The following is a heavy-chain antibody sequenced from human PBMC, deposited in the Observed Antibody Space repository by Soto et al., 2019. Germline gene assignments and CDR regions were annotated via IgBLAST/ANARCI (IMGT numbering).Heavy chain of an antibody. D-gene: IGHD5-12*01. J-gene: IGHJ4*02. Sequence: QVQLQESGPGLVKPSETLSLTCTVSGGSISSYYWNWIRQPPGKGLEWIGYVYYSGSTNYNPSLESRVTISVDTSKTQFSLKLSSVTAADTAFYYCARSRPRYSGYDLTYWGQGTLVTVSS. CDR3: ARSRPRYSGYDLTY. CDR2: VYYSGST. CDR1: GGSISSYY. V-gene: IGHV4-59*01.